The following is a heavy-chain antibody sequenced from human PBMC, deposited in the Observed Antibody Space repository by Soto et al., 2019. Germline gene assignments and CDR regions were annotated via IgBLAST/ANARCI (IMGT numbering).Heavy chain of an antibody. J-gene: IGHJ6*02. D-gene: IGHD2-2*01. V-gene: IGHV3-30-3*01. Sequence: PGGSLRLSCAASGFTISNYGMHWVRQAPGKGLEWVAVISYDGTITYYADSVKGRFTISRDNSKNTLYLQMNSLRTEDTAVYYCATTRVGPCSSSIGFSGIFDGMDVWGQGTTVTVYS. CDR3: ATTRVGPCSSSIGFSGIFDGMDV. CDR2: ISYDGTIT. CDR1: GFTISNYG.